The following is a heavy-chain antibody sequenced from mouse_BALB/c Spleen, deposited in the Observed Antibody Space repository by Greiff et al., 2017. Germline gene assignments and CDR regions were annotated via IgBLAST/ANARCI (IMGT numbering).Heavy chain of an antibody. CDR1: GFSLTSYG. Sequence: VKLVESGPGLVQPSQSLSITCTVSGFSLTSYGVHWVRQSPGKGLEWLGVIWSGGSTDYNAAFISRLSISKDNSKSQVFFKMNSLQADDTAIYYCARRLRLPYYYAMDYWGQGTSVTVSS. CDR3: ARRLRLPYYYAMDY. V-gene: IGHV2-4-1*01. CDR2: IWSGGST. D-gene: IGHD1-2*01. J-gene: IGHJ4*01.